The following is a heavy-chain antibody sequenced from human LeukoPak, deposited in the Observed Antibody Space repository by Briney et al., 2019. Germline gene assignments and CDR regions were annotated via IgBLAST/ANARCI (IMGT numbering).Heavy chain of an antibody. J-gene: IGHJ4*02. V-gene: IGHV4-59*12. CDR3: ARGMRRSYYYDSSGYSPFDY. D-gene: IGHD3-22*01. Sequence: PSETLSLTCTVSGGSISSYYWSWIRQPPGKGLEWIGYIYYSGSTNYNPSLKSRVTISVDTSKNQFSLKLSSVTAADTAVYYCARGMRRSYYYDSSGYSPFDYWGQGTLVTVSS. CDR2: IYYSGST. CDR1: GGSISSYY.